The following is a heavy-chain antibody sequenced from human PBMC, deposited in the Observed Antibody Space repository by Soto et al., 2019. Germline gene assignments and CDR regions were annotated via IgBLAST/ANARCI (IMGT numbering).Heavy chain of an antibody. D-gene: IGHD3-3*01. J-gene: IGHJ6*02. CDR2: IYYSGST. V-gene: IGHV4-31*02. CDR3: AREGIMIFGVVPSGMDV. Sequence: DLEWIGYIYYSGSTYYNPSLKSRVTISVDTSKNQFSLKLSSVTAADTAVYYCAREGIMIFGVVPSGMDVWGQGTTVTVSS.